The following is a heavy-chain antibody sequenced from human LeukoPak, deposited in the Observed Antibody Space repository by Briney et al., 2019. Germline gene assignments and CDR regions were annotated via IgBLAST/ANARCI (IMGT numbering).Heavy chain of an antibody. V-gene: IGHV3-33*03. CDR3: AKEYGDPNAFDI. D-gene: IGHD4-17*01. CDR2: IWYDGSNK. CDR1: GFTFSSYG. Sequence: GRSLRLSCAASGFTFSSYGMHWVRQAPGKGLEWVAVIWYDGSNKYYADSVKGRFTISRDNAKNSLYLQMNSLRAEDTALYYCAKEYGDPNAFDIWGQGTMVTVSS. J-gene: IGHJ3*02.